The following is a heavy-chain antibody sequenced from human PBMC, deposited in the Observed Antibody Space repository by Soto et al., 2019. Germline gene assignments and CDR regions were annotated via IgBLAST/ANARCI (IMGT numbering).Heavy chain of an antibody. CDR3: ARGGSGSFNYYYGMDV. CDR1: GFTFSDYY. J-gene: IGHJ6*02. D-gene: IGHD3-10*01. Sequence: GGSLRLSCAASGFTFSDYYMSWIRQAPGKGLEWVSYTSSSSSYTNYADSVKGRFTISRDNATNSLYLQMNSLRAEDTAVYYCARGGSGSFNYYYGMDVWGQVTTVTVSS. V-gene: IGHV3-11*06. CDR2: TSSSSSYT.